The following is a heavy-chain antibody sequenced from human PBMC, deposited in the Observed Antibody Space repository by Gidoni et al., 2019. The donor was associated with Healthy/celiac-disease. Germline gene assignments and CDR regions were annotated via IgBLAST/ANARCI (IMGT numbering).Heavy chain of an antibody. D-gene: IGHD6-13*01. CDR3: ARISEEQLLV. V-gene: IGHV4-39*01. Sequence: QLQLQESGPGLVKPSETMSITCTVSGGSISSSSYYWGWIRQPPGKGLEWIGSIYYSGSTYYNPSLKSRVTISVDTSKNQFSLKLSSVTAADTAVYYCARISEEQLLVWCQGTLVTVSS. CDR1: GGSISSSSYY. CDR2: IYYSGST. J-gene: IGHJ4*02.